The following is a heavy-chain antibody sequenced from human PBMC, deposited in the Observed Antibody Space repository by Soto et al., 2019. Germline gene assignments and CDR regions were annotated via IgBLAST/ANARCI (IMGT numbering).Heavy chain of an antibody. CDR1: GFTFSSYA. V-gene: IGHV3-30-3*01. CDR2: ISSDGSNK. CDR3: ARGPSSLTRFDY. D-gene: IGHD2-2*01. J-gene: IGHJ4*02. Sequence: GGSLRLSCAASGFTFSSYALHCVRQAPGKGLEWVAVISSDGSNKYYADSVKGRFTISIEHSKNTLYPQMNSLRAEDTAVYYFARGPSSLTRFDYWGQGTLVNVSS.